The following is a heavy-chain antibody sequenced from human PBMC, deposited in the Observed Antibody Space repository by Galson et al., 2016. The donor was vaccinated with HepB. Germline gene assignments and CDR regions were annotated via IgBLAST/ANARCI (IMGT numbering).Heavy chain of an antibody. CDR2: IYHSGTT. J-gene: IGHJ5*02. Sequence: SETLSLTCTVSNYSITSGYYWGWIRRPPGKGLEWIGSIYHSGTTFYNPSLKSRVTMSVDTSQNHFSLMLSSVTAADTAVYYCAKAMAAARTNWFDPWGQGVLVTVSS. D-gene: IGHD6-13*01. CDR3: AKAMAAARTNWFDP. CDR1: NYSITSGYY. V-gene: IGHV4-38-2*02.